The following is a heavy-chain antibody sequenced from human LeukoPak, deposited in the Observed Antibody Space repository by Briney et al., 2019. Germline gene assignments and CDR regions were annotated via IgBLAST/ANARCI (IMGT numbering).Heavy chain of an antibody. CDR1: GFTFTTYA. Sequence: GGSLRLSCAASGFTFTTYAMSWVRQAPGKGLEWVSAISGSGGRTIYADSVKGRFTISRDNSKNTLYLQMNSLRAEDTAVYYCAKDQRSGSTDYWGHRVIVSVSS. J-gene: IGHJ4*03. V-gene: IGHV3-23*01. D-gene: IGHD3-10*01. CDR3: AKDQRSGSTDY. CDR2: ISGSGGRT.